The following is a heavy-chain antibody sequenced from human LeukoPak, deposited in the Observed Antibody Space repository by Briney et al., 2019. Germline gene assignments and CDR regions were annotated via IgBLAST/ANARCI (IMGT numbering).Heavy chain of an antibody. Sequence: KSSETLSLTCTVSGGSISSSSYHWGWIRQPPGKGLEWIGSIYYSGSTYYNPSLKSRVTISVDTSKNQFSLKLSSVTAADTAVYYCARDYDGYNLLGAFDIWGQGTMVTVSS. V-gene: IGHV4-39*02. CDR2: IYYSGST. CDR1: GGSISSSSYH. D-gene: IGHD5-24*01. J-gene: IGHJ3*02. CDR3: ARDYDGYNLLGAFDI.